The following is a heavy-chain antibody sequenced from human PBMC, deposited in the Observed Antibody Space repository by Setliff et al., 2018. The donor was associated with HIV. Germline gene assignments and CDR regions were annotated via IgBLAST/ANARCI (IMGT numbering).Heavy chain of an antibody. CDR3: ASLKGHYFDTSGYYNNWFDP. CDR2: VTHSGRT. D-gene: IGHD3-22*01. Sequence: PSETLSLTCAVYGGSFSGYYWSWIRQPPGKGLEWIGEVTHSGRTNYNPSLESRVTTSVDTSKKQFSLRLTSVTAADTAVYYCASLKGHYFDTSGYYNNWFDPWGQGTLVTVSS. V-gene: IGHV4-34*01. CDR1: GGSFSGYY. J-gene: IGHJ5*02.